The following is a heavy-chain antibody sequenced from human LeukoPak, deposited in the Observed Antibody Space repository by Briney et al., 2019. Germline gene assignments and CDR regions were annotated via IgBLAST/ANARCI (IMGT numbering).Heavy chain of an antibody. CDR3: AKYEAVAGTLVNAFDI. CDR1: GFTFSSYS. D-gene: IGHD6-19*01. V-gene: IGHV3-21*01. J-gene: IGHJ3*02. CDR2: ISSSSSYI. Sequence: GGSLRLSCAASGFTFSSYSMNWVRQAPGKGLEWVSSISSSSSYIYYADSVKGRFTISRDNAKNSLYLQMNSLRAEDTAVYYCAKYEAVAGTLVNAFDIWGQGTMVTVSS.